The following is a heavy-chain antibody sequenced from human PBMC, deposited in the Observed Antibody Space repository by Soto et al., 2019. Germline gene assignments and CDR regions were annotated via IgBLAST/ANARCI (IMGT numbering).Heavy chain of an antibody. D-gene: IGHD3-9*01. CDR2: IYWDDDK. Sequence: QITLKESGPPLVKPTQTLTLTCTFSGFSLSTSGVGVGWIRQPPGKALEWLALIYWDDDKRYSPSLKSRLTITKDTSKNQVVLTMTNMDPVDTDTYYCAHGTTYFDVLTGFDVWGQGTLVTVSS. J-gene: IGHJ4*02. CDR3: AHGTTYFDVLTGFDV. V-gene: IGHV2-5*02. CDR1: GFSLSTSGVG.